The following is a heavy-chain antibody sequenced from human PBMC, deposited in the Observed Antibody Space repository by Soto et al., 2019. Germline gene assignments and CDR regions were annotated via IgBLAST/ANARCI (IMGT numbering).Heavy chain of an antibody. Sequence: LRLSCATSGFTFNIYWMHWVRQAPGKGLVWISRIKSDGSDPIYADSVKGRFTISRDNARNTLYLQMNSLRVEDTATYYCARDRNYHSDYWGQGTLVTVSS. V-gene: IGHV3-74*01. J-gene: IGHJ4*02. CDR1: GFTFNIYW. CDR2: IKSDGSDP. D-gene: IGHD1-7*01. CDR3: ARDRNYHSDY.